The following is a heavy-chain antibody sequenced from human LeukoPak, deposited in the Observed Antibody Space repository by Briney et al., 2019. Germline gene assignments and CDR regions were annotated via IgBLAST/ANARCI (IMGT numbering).Heavy chain of an antibody. V-gene: IGHV3-33*01. Sequence: GGSLRLSCAASGFAFSNYGMHWVRQAPGKGLEWVAVIWYDGSNEKYADSLKGRFTISRDNSKNRLYLQMTSLRAEDTAMYYCAREKGILWGQGTLVTVSS. CDR1: GFAFSNYG. CDR3: AREKGIL. J-gene: IGHJ4*02. CDR2: IWYDGSNE.